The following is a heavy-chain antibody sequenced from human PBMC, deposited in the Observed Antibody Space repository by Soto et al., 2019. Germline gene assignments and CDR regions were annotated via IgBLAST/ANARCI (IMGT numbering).Heavy chain of an antibody. D-gene: IGHD3-3*01. CDR3: ERETYYDFWSGPYYGMDV. CDR1: GFTFSSYA. CDR2: ISYDGSNK. Sequence: QVQLVESGGGVVQPGRSLRLSCAASGFTFSSYAMHWVRQAPGKGLEWVAVISYDGSNKYYADSVKGRFTISRDNSKNTLYLQMNSLRAEDTAVYYCERETYYDFWSGPYYGMDVWGQGTTVTVSS. J-gene: IGHJ6*02. V-gene: IGHV3-30-3*01.